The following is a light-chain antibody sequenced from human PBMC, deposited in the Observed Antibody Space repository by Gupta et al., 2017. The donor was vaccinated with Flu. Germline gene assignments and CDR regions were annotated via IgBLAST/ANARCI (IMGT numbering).Light chain of an antibody. V-gene: IGKV3-20*01. Sequence: EIVLTQSPVTLSLSPGERATLSCRASQSVSSSYLAWYQQKPGQAPRLLIYGASSRATGIPYRFSGSGSGTEFTLTISRLEPEDFAVYYCQQDGSSPKTFGEGTKVEIK. CDR1: QSVSSSY. CDR3: QQDGSSPKT. J-gene: IGKJ1*01. CDR2: GAS.